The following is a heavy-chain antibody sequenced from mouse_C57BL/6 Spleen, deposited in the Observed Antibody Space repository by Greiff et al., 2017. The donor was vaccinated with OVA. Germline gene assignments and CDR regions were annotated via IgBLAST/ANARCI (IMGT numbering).Heavy chain of an antibody. CDR2: INPNNGDT. D-gene: IGHD1-1*01. J-gene: IGHJ1*03. CDR1: GYTFTDYT. Sequence: VQLKESGPELAKPGVSVKIPCKASGYTFTDYTMHWVKQSPGKSLEWIGDINPNNGDTIYNQKFKGKATLTVDKSSSTAYMELRSLTSEDTAVYYCARGGYGSPPWYFDGWGTGITVTVSS. V-gene: IGHV1-18*01. CDR3: ARGGYGSPPWYFDG.